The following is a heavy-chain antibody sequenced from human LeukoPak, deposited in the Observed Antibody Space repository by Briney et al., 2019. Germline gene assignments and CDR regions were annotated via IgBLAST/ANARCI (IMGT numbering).Heavy chain of an antibody. Sequence: GGSLRLSCAASGFTLSSYSMNWVRQAPGKGLEWVSSISSSSSYIHYTDPVKGRFTISRGNTKQSLYLQMNSLRAEDTAVYYCARDRYDRSGYYDYWGQGTLVTVSS. CDR1: GFTLSSYS. CDR2: ISSSSSYI. V-gene: IGHV3-21*01. D-gene: IGHD3-22*01. J-gene: IGHJ4*02. CDR3: ARDRYDRSGYYDY.